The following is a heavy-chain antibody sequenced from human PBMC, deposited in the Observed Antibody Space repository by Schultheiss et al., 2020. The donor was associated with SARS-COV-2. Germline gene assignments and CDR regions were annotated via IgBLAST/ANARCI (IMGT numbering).Heavy chain of an antibody. Sequence: GGSLRLSCAASGFTFSSYSMNWVRQAPGKGLVWVSRINTDGSLTTYADSVKGRFTISRDNAKNSLYLQMNSLRAEDTAVYYCAKRIAAAGNYYYYGMDVWGQGTTVTVSS. CDR3: AKRIAAAGNYYYYGMDV. V-gene: IGHV3-74*01. CDR2: INTDGSLT. CDR1: GFTFSSYS. J-gene: IGHJ6*02. D-gene: IGHD6-13*01.